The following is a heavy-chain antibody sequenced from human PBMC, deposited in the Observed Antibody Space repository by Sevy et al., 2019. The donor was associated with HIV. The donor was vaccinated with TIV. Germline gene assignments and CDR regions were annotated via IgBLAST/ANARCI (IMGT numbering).Heavy chain of an antibody. CDR2: IGGSGGST. D-gene: IGHD6-13*01. V-gene: IGHV3-23*01. CDR3: AKGRFEQLDY. J-gene: IGHJ4*02. Sequence: EGSLRLSCAASGFTFSSHAMSWVPQAPGKELEWVSAIGGSGGSTYYADSVKGRFTISRDNSKNTLYLQMNSLRAEDTAVYYSAKGRFEQLDYWGQGTLVTVSS. CDR1: GFTFSSHA.